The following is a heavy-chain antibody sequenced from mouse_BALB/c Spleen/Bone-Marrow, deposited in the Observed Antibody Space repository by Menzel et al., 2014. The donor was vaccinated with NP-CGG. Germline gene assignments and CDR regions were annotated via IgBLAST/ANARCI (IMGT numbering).Heavy chain of an antibody. J-gene: IGHJ2*01. CDR2: IYPGNVNT. CDR1: GYTFTSYY. Sequence: QVQLKQSGPELVEPGASVRISCKASGYTFTSYYIHWVKQRPGQGLEWIGWIYPGNVNTKYNEKFKGKATLTAGKSSSTAYMQLSSLTSEDSAVYFCATYDYWGQGTTLTVSS. CDR3: ATYDY. V-gene: IGHV1S56*01.